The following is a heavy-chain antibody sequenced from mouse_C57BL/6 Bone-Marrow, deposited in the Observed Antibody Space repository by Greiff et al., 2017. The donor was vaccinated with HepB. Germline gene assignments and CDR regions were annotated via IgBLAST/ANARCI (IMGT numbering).Heavy chain of an antibody. D-gene: IGHD1-1*01. Sequence: EVKLLESGGGLVQPGGSMKLSCAASGFTFSDAWMDWVRQSPEKGLEWVAEIRNKANNHATYYAESVKGRFTISRDDSKSSVYLQMNSLRAEDTGIYYCTRPVPRFAYWGQGTLVTVSA. CDR3: TRPVPRFAY. CDR1: GFTFSDAW. J-gene: IGHJ3*01. V-gene: IGHV6-6*01. CDR2: IRNKANNHAT.